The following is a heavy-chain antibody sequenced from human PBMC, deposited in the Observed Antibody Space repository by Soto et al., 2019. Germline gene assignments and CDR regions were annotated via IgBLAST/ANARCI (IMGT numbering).Heavy chain of an antibody. CDR2: IYSSGST. V-gene: IGHV4-31*11. CDR1: GGSIISASYS. J-gene: IGHJ5*02. CDR3: AREDAARIERWFDA. Sequence: PSETLSLTCAVSGGSIISASYSWNWIRQSPGRGLEWIGHIYSSGSTYYNPSLKSRVSISVDTSNNQFSLKLTSVTAADTAVYFCAREDAARIERWFDASGPGILLTVSS. D-gene: IGHD6-6*01.